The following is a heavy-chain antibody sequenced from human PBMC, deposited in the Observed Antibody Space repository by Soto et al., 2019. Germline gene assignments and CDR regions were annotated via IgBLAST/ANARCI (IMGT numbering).Heavy chain of an antibody. Sequence: QITLKESGPTLVKPTQTLTLTCTFSGFSLSTSGVGVGWIRQPPGKALEWLALIYWDDDKRYSPSLKSRLTITKDTSKNQVVLTMTNMDPVDTATYYCAHRLVEKCGGDCYSFLFDYWGQGTLVTVSS. CDR3: AHRLVEKCGGDCYSFLFDY. J-gene: IGHJ4*02. CDR2: IYWDDDK. V-gene: IGHV2-5*02. CDR1: GFSLSTSGVG. D-gene: IGHD2-21*02.